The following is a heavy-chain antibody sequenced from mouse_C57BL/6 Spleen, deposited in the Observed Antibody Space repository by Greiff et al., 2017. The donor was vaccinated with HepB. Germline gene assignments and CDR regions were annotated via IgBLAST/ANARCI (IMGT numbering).Heavy chain of an antibody. Sequence: QVQLQQSGPELVKPGASVKLSCKASGYTFTSYDINWVKQRPGQGLEWIGWIYPRDGSTKYNEKFKGKATLTVDTSSSTAYMELHSLTSEDSAVYFCARSDYYDDGYYVPHYWGQGTTLTVSS. CDR1: GYTFTSYD. J-gene: IGHJ2*01. CDR3: ARSDYYDDGYYVPHY. CDR2: IYPRDGST. D-gene: IGHD2-3*01. V-gene: IGHV1-85*01.